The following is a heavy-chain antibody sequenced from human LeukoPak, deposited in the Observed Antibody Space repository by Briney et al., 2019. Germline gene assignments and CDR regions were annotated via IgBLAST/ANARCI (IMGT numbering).Heavy chain of an antibody. CDR1: GFNFDRYT. CDR3: AKELDTMFFDY. V-gene: IGHV3-43*01. J-gene: IGHJ4*02. D-gene: IGHD3-10*02. Sequence: GGSLRLSCATSGFNFDRYTIHWVRQAPGKGLEWVSLAGWAGGTTFYSDSVRGRFTISRDSGRKSVYPQMNSLTTDDTAFYFCAKELDTMFFDYWGQGALVTVSS. CDR2: AGWAGGTT.